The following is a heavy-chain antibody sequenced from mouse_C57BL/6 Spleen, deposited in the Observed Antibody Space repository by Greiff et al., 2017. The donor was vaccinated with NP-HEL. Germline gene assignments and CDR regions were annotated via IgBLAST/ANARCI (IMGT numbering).Heavy chain of an antibody. CDR2: INPGGGGT. Sequence: QVQLQQSGAELVRPGTSVKVSCKASGYAFTNYWIEWVKQRPGQGLEWIGVINPGGGGTNYNEKFKGKATLTADKSSSTAYMQLSSLTSEDSAVYVCARGDVYYWFAYWGQGTLVTVSA. J-gene: IGHJ3*01. V-gene: IGHV1-54*01. D-gene: IGHD2-3*01. CDR1: GYAFTNYW. CDR3: ARGDVYYWFAY.